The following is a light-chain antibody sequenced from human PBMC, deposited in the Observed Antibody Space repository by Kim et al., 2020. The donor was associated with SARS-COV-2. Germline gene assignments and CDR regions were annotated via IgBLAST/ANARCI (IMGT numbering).Light chain of an antibody. J-gene: IGLJ2*01. CDR2: GNN. V-gene: IGLV1-40*01. CDR3: QSYDSSLSGVI. Sequence: QRVTISCPGSSSNIGTGYDVHWYQQFPGTTPTLLIYGNNNRPSGVPDRFSGSKSGTSASLAITGLQPEDEADYYCQSYDSSLSGVIFGGGTQLTVL. CDR1: SSNIGTGYD.